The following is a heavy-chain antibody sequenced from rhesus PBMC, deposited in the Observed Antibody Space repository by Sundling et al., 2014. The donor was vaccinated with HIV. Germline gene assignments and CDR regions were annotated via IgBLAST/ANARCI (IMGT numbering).Heavy chain of an antibody. J-gene: IGHJ4*01. CDR3: AKVRYYEDDYGYYHSDY. D-gene: IGHD3-9*01. CDR2: IYDNSAST. V-gene: IGHV4-143*01. CDR1: GGSFSGDY. Sequence: QVQLQESGPGLLKPSETLSLTCAVSGGSFSGDYWGWIRQPPGKGLEWIGSIYDNSASTYYNPSLKNRVTISKDTSKNQFFLKLNSVTAADTAVYYCAKVRYYEDDYGYYHSDYWGQGALVTVSS.